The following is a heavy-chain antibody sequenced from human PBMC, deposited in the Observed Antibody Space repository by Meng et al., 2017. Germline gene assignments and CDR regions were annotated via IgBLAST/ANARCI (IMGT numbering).Heavy chain of an antibody. Sequence: GESLKISCAASGFTFSSYGMHWVRQAPGKGLEWVAVIWYDGSNKYYADSVKGRFTISRDNSKNTLYLQKNSLRAEDTAVYYCARVKVPGIAVAGTVFDYWGQGTLVTVSS. CDR2: IWYDGSNK. J-gene: IGHJ4*02. V-gene: IGHV3-33*01. D-gene: IGHD6-19*01. CDR3: ARVKVPGIAVAGTVFDY. CDR1: GFTFSSYG.